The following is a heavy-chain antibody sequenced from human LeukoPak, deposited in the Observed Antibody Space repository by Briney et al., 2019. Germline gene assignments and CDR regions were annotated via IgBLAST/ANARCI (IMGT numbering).Heavy chain of an antibody. D-gene: IGHD2-15*01. J-gene: IGHJ6*03. CDR1: GYTFTSYG. CDR3: AIGDCSGGSCLLYYYYYMDV. Sequence: SVKVSCKASGYTFTSYGISWVRQAPGQGLEWMGGIIPIFGTANYAQKFQGRVTITTDESTSTAYMELSSLRSEDTAVYYCAIGDCSGGSCLLYYYYYMDVWGKGTTVTVSS. CDR2: IIPIFGTA. V-gene: IGHV1-69*05.